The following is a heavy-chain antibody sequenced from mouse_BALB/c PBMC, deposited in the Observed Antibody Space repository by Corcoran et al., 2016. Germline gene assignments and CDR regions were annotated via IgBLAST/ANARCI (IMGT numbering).Heavy chain of an antibody. CDR2: IDPANGNT. CDR1: GFNIKDNY. V-gene: IGHV14-3*02. J-gene: IGHJ3*01. Sequence: EVQLQQSGAELVKPGASVKLSCTASGFNIKDNYMHWVKQRPEQGLEWIGRIDPANGNTKYDPKFQGKATITADTSSNTAYLQLSSLTSEDTAVYYCARHGSSYPFAYWGQGTLVTVSA. CDR3: ARHGSSYPFAY. D-gene: IGHD1-1*01.